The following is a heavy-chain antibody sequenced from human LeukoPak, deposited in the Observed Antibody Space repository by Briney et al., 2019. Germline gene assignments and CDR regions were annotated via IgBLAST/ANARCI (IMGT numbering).Heavy chain of an antibody. D-gene: IGHD3-22*01. CDR3: ARDLTGWGESSGYSDY. V-gene: IGHV3-30*01. CDR2: ISYDGTNK. Sequence: PGRSLRLSCAASGFTFSSYAMHWVRQAPGKGLEWVALISYDGTNKFYVDSVKGRFTISRDNSKNTLFLQVNSLRAEDTAVYYCARDLTGWGESSGYSDYWGQGTLVTVSS. CDR1: GFTFSSYA. J-gene: IGHJ4*02.